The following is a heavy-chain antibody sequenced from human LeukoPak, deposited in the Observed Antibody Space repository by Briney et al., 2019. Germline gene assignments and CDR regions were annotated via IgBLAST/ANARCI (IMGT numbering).Heavy chain of an antibody. D-gene: IGHD2-15*01. CDR1: GGSISSGSYY. CDR2: IYHSGNT. Sequence: SQTLSLTCSVSGGSISSGSYYWNWIRRHPGKGLEWIGYIYHSGNTYYNPSLKTRLTISLDTSKNQFSLRLSSVTAADTAVYYCARDCSGGSCYSGFDYWGQGTLVTVSS. CDR3: ARDCSGGSCYSGFDY. V-gene: IGHV4-31*03. J-gene: IGHJ4*02.